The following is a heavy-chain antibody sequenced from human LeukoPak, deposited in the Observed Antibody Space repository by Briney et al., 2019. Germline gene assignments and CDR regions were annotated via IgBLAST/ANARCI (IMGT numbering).Heavy chain of an antibody. V-gene: IGHV3-7*01. Sequence: GGSLRLSCAASGFTFSSYWMTWVRQTPGKGLEWVANIKHDGSEKYYVDSVKGRFTSSRDNAKNSLYLQMNSLRAEDTAVYYCAREAPSLYSSSWYGAFDIWGQGTMVTVSS. CDR1: GFTFSSYW. J-gene: IGHJ3*02. D-gene: IGHD6-13*01. CDR2: IKHDGSEK. CDR3: AREAPSLYSSSWYGAFDI.